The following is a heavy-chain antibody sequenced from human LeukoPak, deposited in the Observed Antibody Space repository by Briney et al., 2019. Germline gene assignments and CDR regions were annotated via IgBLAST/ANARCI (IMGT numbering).Heavy chain of an antibody. D-gene: IGHD3-10*01. V-gene: IGHV3-30*04. J-gene: IGHJ4*02. CDR3: ARAAMVRGVIMDYYFDY. CDR1: GFTFSSYA. CDR2: ISYDGSKK. Sequence: GRSLRLSCAASGFTFSSYAMHWVPQAPGKALEWVAVISYDGSKKYYADSVKGRFTISRDNSKNMLYLQMNSLRAEDTAVCYCARAAMVRGVIMDYYFDYWGQGTLVTVSS.